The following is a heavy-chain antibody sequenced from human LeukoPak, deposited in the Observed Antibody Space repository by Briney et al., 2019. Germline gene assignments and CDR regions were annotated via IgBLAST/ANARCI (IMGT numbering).Heavy chain of an antibody. V-gene: IGHV1-3*01. CDR1: GYTFTSYA. Sequence: ASVKVYCKASGYTFTSYAMHWVRQAPGQRLEWMGWINAGNGNTKYSQKFQGRVTITRDTSASTAYMELSSLRSEDTAVYYCARDLLMITFGGVIPRGYFDYWGQGTLVTVSS. D-gene: IGHD3-16*02. J-gene: IGHJ4*02. CDR2: INAGNGNT. CDR3: ARDLLMITFGGVIPRGYFDY.